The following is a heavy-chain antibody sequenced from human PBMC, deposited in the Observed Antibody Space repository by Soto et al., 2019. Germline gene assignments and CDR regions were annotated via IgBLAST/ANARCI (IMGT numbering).Heavy chain of an antibody. J-gene: IGHJ2*01. D-gene: IGHD6-13*01. CDR2: ISGSGGST. V-gene: IGHV3-23*01. Sequence: EVQLLESGGGLVQPGGSLRLSCAASGFTFSSYAMSWVRQAPGKGLEWVSAISGSGGSTYYADSVKGRFTISRDNSKNTLYVQMDSLRAEDTAVYYCAKGIASKTRPLGKYFDLWGRGTLLTFSS. CDR3: AKGIASKTRPLGKYFDL. CDR1: GFTFSSYA.